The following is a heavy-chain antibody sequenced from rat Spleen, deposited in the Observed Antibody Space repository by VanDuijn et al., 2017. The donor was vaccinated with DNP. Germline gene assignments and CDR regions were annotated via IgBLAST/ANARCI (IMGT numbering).Heavy chain of an antibody. Sequence: EVRLVESGGGLVQPGGSLRLSCAASGFTFTDNDMAWVRQAPKKGLEWVASISTGGGNTYYRDSVKGRFTISRDNAKSSLYLQMDSLRSEDTATYYCTTESTYYGYFDYWGQGVMVTVSS. V-gene: IGHV5-20*01. CDR3: TTESTYYGYFDY. D-gene: IGHD1-9*01. CDR2: ISTGGGNT. J-gene: IGHJ2*01. CDR1: GFTFTDND.